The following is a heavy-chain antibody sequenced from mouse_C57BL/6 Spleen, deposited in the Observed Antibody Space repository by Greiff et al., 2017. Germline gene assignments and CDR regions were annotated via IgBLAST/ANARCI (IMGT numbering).Heavy chain of an antibody. J-gene: IGHJ4*01. D-gene: IGHD2-3*01. CDR3: TRLLAYAMDY. CDR2: IRLKSDNYAT. V-gene: IGHV6-3*01. CDR1: GFTFSNYW. Sequence: EVQVEESGGGLVQPGGSMKLSCVASGFTFSNYWMNWVRQSPEKGLEWVAQIRLKSDNYATHYAVSVKGRFTISRDDSKSSVYLQMNNLRAEDTGIYYCTRLLAYAMDYWGQGTAVTVSS.